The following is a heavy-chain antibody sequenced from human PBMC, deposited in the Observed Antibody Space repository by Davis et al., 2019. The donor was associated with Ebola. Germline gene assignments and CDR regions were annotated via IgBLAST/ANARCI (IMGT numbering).Heavy chain of an antibody. V-gene: IGHV4-59*01. Sequence: MPSETLSLTCTVPGGPISSYYWSWIRQPPGKGLEWIGYIYYSGSTNYNPSHKSRVTISVDSSKNQFSLKLSAVTAADTAVYYCARGWDSSGWKDWGQGTLVTVSS. D-gene: IGHD6-19*01. CDR1: GGPISSYY. CDR3: ARGWDSSGWKD. CDR2: IYYSGST. J-gene: IGHJ4*02.